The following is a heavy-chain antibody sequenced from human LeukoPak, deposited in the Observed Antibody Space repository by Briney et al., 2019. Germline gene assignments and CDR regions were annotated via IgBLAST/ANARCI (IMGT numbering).Heavy chain of an antibody. Sequence: SETLSLTCAVYGGSFSGYYWSWIRQPPGKGLEWIGEINHSGSTNYNPSLKSRVTISVDTSKNQFSLRPSSVTAADTAVYYCARGRVGGYSSSSIRFDPWGQGTLVTVSS. J-gene: IGHJ5*02. V-gene: IGHV4-34*01. CDR1: GGSFSGYY. CDR2: INHSGST. CDR3: ARGRVGGYSSSSIRFDP. D-gene: IGHD6-6*01.